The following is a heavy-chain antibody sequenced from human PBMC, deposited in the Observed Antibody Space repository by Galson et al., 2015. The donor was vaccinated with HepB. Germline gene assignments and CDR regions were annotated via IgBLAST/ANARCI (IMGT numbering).Heavy chain of an antibody. CDR3: ARGEAYCSSTSCYVNYYYYYGMDV. D-gene: IGHD2-2*01. Sequence: SVKVSCKASGYTFTSYDINWVRQATGQGLEWMGWMNPNSGNTGYAQKFQGRVTMTRNTSISTAYMELSSLRSEDTAVYYCARGEAYCSSTSCYVNYYYYYGMDVWGQGTTVTVSS. V-gene: IGHV1-8*01. CDR1: GYTFTSYD. J-gene: IGHJ6*02. CDR2: MNPNSGNT.